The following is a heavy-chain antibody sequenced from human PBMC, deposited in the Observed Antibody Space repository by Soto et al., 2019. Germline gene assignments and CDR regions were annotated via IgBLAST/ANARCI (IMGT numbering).Heavy chain of an antibody. Sequence: PGGSLRFSCAAFGFTFSSYAMNWVRQAPGKGLEWVSGLSKSGESTYYADSVKGRFTISRDNSKDTLYLQMNSLRAEDTAVYYCVFFLMVRRPPRSTHFPSRRSSDL. CDR1: GFTFSSYA. CDR2: LSKSGEST. J-gene: IGHJ2*01. CDR3: VFFLMVRRPPRSTHFPSRRSSDL. D-gene: IGHD3-10*01. V-gene: IGHV3-23*01.